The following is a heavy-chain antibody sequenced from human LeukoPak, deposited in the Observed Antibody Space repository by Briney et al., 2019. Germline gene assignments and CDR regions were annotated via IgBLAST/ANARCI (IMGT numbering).Heavy chain of an antibody. CDR3: AKDIYRGLDMATRPDY. D-gene: IGHD5-24*01. Sequence: GGSLRLSCAASGFTFDDYAIRWVRHAPGKGLEWVSLISADAGSTYYADSVKGRFTISRDDSKNSLYLQMNSLRTEDTDFYYCAKDIYRGLDMATRPDYWGQGTLVTVSS. V-gene: IGHV3-43*02. CDR1: GFTFDDYA. J-gene: IGHJ4*02. CDR2: ISADAGST.